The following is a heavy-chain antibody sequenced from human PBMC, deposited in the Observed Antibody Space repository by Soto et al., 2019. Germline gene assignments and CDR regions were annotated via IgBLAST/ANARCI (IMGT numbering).Heavy chain of an antibody. V-gene: IGHV1-18*01. CDR1: GYTFTSYG. CDR2: ISVYNGNT. Sequence: ASVKVSCKASGYTFTSYGISWVRQAPGQGLEWMGWISVYNGNTKYAQKLQGRVTMTTDTSTSTAYMELRSLRSDDTAVYYCARETYYYDSSGYYPIDYWGQGTLVTVSS. D-gene: IGHD3-22*01. CDR3: ARETYYYDSSGYYPIDY. J-gene: IGHJ4*02.